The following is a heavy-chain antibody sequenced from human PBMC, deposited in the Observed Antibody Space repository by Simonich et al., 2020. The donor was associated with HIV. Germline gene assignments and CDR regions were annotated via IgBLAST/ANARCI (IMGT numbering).Heavy chain of an antibody. J-gene: IGHJ4*02. CDR2: SSRNSGSI. CDR1: GFTFENYA. D-gene: IGHD3-10*01. V-gene: IGHV3-9*01. Sequence: EVQLVESGGGLVQPGRSLRLSCAASGFTFENYAMHGVRHAPGEGREWVSSSSRNSGSIGYAESVKGRFNISRDNAKNSLYLQMNSLRAEDTALYYCAKDKGAYYGSGSPVYWGQGTLVTVSS. CDR3: AKDKGAYYGSGSPVY.